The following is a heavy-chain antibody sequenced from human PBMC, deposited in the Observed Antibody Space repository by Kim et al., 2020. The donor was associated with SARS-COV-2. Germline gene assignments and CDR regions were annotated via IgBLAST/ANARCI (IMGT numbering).Heavy chain of an antibody. CDR3: SRALGYTYGHVGADY. V-gene: IGHV4-34*01. J-gene: IGHJ4*01. CDR2: INHSGST. D-gene: IGHD5-18*01. CDR1: GGSFSGYY. Sequence: SETLSLTCAAYGGSFSGYYWSWIRQPPGKGLEWIGEINHSGSTNYNPSLKSRVTISVDTSKSQFYLKLSSVTAADTSVYYCSRALGYTYGHVGADYWG.